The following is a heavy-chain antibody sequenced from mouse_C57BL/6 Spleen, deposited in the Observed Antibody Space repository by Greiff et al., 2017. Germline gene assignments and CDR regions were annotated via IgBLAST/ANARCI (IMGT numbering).Heavy chain of an antibody. D-gene: IGHD1-1*01. J-gene: IGHJ3*01. CDR3: ALGDGSSYWFAY. CDR1: GYTFTSYG. Sequence: VKLMESGAELARPGASVKLSCKASGYTFTSYGISWVKQRTGQGLEWIGEIYPRSGNTYYKEKFKGKATLTADKSSSTAYMELRSLTSEDSAVYVCALGDGSSYWFAYWGQGTLVTVSA. V-gene: IGHV1-81*01. CDR2: IYPRSGNT.